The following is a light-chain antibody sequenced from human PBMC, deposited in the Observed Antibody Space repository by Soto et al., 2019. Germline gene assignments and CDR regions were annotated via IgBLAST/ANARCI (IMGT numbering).Light chain of an antibody. CDR3: CSYAGSSTYVV. CDR1: SSDIGNYNL. V-gene: IGLV2-23*01. Sequence: QSALTQPASVSGSPGQSITSSCTGTSSDIGNYNLVSWYQQHPGKAPKLMIYEGSKRPSGVSNRFSGSKSGNTASLTISGLQAEDEADYYCCSYAGSSTYVVFGGGTKLTVL. CDR2: EGS. J-gene: IGLJ2*01.